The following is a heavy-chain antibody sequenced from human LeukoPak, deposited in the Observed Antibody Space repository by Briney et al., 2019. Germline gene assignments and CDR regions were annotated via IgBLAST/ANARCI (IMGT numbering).Heavy chain of an antibody. CDR3: AKGYSSGWGPFDY. Sequence: GRSLRLSCAASGFTFDDYAMHWVRQAPGKGLEWVSGISRNSGSIGYADSVKGRFTISRDNAKNSLYLQMNSLRAEDMALYYCAKGYSSGWGPFDYWGQGTLVTVSS. CDR2: ISRNSGSI. V-gene: IGHV3-9*03. J-gene: IGHJ4*02. D-gene: IGHD6-19*01. CDR1: GFTFDDYA.